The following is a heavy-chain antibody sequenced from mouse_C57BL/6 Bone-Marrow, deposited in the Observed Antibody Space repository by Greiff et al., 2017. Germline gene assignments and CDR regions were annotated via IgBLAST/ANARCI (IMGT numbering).Heavy chain of an antibody. V-gene: IGHV1-55*01. D-gene: IGHD2-3*01. J-gene: IGHJ4*01. CDR1: GYTFTSYW. CDR3: ARSLFPYAMDY. CDR2: IYPGSGST. Sequence: QVQLQQPGAELVKPGASVKMSCKASGYTFTSYWITWVKQRPGQGLEWIGDIYPGSGSTNYNEKFKSKATLTVDTSSSTAYMPLSSLTSEDSAVYHCARSLFPYAMDYWGQGTSVTVSS.